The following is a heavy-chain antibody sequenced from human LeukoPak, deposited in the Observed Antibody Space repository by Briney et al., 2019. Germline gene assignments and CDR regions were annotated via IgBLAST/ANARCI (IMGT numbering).Heavy chain of an antibody. V-gene: IGHV4-34*01. CDR1: GGSFSGYY. D-gene: IGHD6-13*01. J-gene: IGHJ4*02. Sequence: SETLSLTCAVYGGSFSGYYWSWIRQPPGKGLEWIGEINHSGSTNYNPSLKSRVTISVDTSRNQFSLKLSSVTAADTAVYYCARGIAAADYWGQGTLVTVSS. CDR3: ARGIAAADY. CDR2: INHSGST.